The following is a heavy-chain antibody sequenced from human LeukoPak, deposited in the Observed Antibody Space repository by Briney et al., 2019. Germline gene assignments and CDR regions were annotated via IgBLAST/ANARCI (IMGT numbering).Heavy chain of an antibody. Sequence: SETLSLTCAVYGGSFSGYYWSWIRQPPGKGLEWIGEINHSGSTNSNPSLKSRVTISVDTSKNQFSLKLSSVTAADTAVYYCVNYYDSSDYQQPNHFDYWGQGTLVTVSS. CDR2: INHSGST. CDR1: GGSFSGYY. D-gene: IGHD3-22*01. J-gene: IGHJ4*02. CDR3: VNYYDSSDYQQPNHFDY. V-gene: IGHV4-34*01.